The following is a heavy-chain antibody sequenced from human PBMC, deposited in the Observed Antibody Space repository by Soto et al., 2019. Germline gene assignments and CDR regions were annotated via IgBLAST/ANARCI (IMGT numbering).Heavy chain of an antibody. J-gene: IGHJ4*02. CDR3: ARGPLPLRYFDWPQGE. V-gene: IGHV1-69*13. CDR2: IIPICGTA. Sequence: ASVEVSYKASGSTFSSYAISWVRQAPGQGLEWMGGIIPICGTANYAQKFQGRVTITADESTSTAYMELSSLRSEDTAVYYCARGPLPLRYFDWPQGEWGQGTLVTVSS. D-gene: IGHD3-9*01. CDR1: GSTFSSYA.